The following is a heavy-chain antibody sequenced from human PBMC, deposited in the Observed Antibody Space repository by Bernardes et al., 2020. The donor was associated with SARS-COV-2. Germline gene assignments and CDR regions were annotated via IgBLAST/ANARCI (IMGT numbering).Heavy chain of an antibody. CDR1: GFTFSSYA. Sequence: GGSLRLSCSASGFTFSSYAVIWVRQAPGKGLEWVSTISGNGYSTYYADSVRGRFTISRDNSRNTVFLQMNSLRVEDTAVFYCAKDSGMHGYCGGGSCHAVGEYWGQGTLVSVSS. CDR3: AKDSGMHGYCGGGSCHAVGEY. J-gene: IGHJ4*02. D-gene: IGHD2-15*01. CDR2: ISGNGYST. V-gene: IGHV3-23*01.